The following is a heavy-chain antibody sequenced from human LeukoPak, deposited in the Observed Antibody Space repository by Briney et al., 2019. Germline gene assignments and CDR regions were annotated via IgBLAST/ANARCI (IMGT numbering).Heavy chain of an antibody. CDR3: ARNGRRQSVDW. CDR1: GGSISTYY. D-gene: IGHD5-24*01. J-gene: IGHJ4*02. V-gene: IGHV4-59*01. Sequence: SESLSLTCTVSGGSISTYYWSWIRQSPGRGLEWIGYIPKHGRTNYNPSLKSRVTFSVDTSNNQFSLKLSAVTAEDTAVYYCARNGRRQSVDWWGRGTVVVASA. CDR2: IPKHGRT.